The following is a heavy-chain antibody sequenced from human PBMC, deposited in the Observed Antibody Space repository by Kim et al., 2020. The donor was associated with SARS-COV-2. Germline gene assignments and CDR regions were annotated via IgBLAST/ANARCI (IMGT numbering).Heavy chain of an antibody. J-gene: IGHJ4*02. CDR1: GYTFSSYD. CDR2: MNPNSGNT. Sequence: ASVKVSCKASGYTFSSYDVNWVRQANGHGLEWMGWMNPNSGNTGYARKFQGRVTMTRDTSISTAYMELSSLRSEDTAVYYCARRADYYDSSSYYFLGQGT. V-gene: IGHV1-8*01. D-gene: IGHD3-22*01. CDR3: ARRADYYDSSSYYF.